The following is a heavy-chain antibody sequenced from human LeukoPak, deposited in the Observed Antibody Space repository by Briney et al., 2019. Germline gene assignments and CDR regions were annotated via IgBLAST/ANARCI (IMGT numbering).Heavy chain of an antibody. Sequence: SVKVSCKASGGTFSSYAISWVRQAPGQGLEWMGGIIPIFGTANYAQKFQGRVTITADKSTSTAYMELSSLRSDDTAVYYCARDLTHRRNYDNSGYQIVPAFWGQGTLVTVSS. J-gene: IGHJ4*02. V-gene: IGHV1-69*06. CDR3: ARDLTHRRNYDNSGYQIVPAF. CDR2: IIPIFGTA. D-gene: IGHD3-22*01. CDR1: GGTFSSYA.